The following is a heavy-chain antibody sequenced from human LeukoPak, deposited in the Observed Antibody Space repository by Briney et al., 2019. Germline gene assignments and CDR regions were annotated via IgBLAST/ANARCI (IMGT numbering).Heavy chain of an antibody. V-gene: IGHV5-10-1*01. Sequence: GESLKISCKGSGYSFTSYWISWVRRMPGKGLEWMGRIDPSDSYTNYSPSFQGHVTISADKSISTAYLQWSSLKASDTAMYYCARHPAWGYDYVWGSYRPNWFDPWGQGTLVTVSS. CDR3: ARHPAWGYDYVWGSYRPNWFDP. D-gene: IGHD3-16*02. CDR2: IDPSDSYT. CDR1: GYSFTSYW. J-gene: IGHJ5*02.